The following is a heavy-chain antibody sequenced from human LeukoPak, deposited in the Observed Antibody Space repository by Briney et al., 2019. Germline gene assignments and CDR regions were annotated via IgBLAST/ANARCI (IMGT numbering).Heavy chain of an antibody. Sequence: GGSLRLSCAASGFTFSSYAMNWVRQAPGKGLEWVSYISSSSFPIYYADSVKGRFTISRDNAKNSLYLQMNSLRAEDTAVYYCARAISMIVVAVDYWGQGTMVTVSS. D-gene: IGHD3-22*01. CDR2: ISSSSFPI. CDR3: ARAISMIVVAVDY. V-gene: IGHV3-48*03. CDR1: GFTFSSYA. J-gene: IGHJ4*02.